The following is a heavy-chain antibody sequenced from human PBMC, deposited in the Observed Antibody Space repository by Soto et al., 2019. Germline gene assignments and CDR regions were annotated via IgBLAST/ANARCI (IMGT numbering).Heavy chain of an antibody. J-gene: IGHJ4*02. Sequence: QVQLVQSGSEVKKPGSSVKVSCKASGGSFSSNPISWVRQAPGQGLDWMAGIIPIFATVHYAQTFQGRVTITEDESTSTAYMELTGLRYEDTAVYFCARESRGYSSPPRYSFDYWGQGTLVTVSS. CDR2: IIPIFATV. CDR3: ARESRGYSSPPRYSFDY. V-gene: IGHV1-69*01. D-gene: IGHD5-18*01. CDR1: GGSFSSNP.